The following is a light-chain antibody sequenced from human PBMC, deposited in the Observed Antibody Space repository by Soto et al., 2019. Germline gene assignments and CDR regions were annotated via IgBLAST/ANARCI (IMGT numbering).Light chain of an antibody. Sequence: EILMTQSPATLSVSPGEGATLSCRASQSVGSNLAWYQQKPGQAPRLLIYGASTRATGIPARFSGSGSGTDFILTISSLQSEDSAVYYCQQYNNWPRTFGQGTKVDTK. V-gene: IGKV3-15*01. CDR3: QQYNNWPRT. CDR2: GAS. J-gene: IGKJ1*01. CDR1: QSVGSN.